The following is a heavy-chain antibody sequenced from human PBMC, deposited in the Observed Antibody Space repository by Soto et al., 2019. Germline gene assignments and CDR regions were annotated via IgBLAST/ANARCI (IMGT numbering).Heavy chain of an antibody. V-gene: IGHV3-30*18. D-gene: IGHD6-13*01. CDR3: AKNMGIAGQEYYFDY. CDR2: ISYDGSNK. Sequence: PGGSLRLSCAASGFTFSSYGMHWVRQAPGKGLEWVAVISYDGSNKYYADSVKGRFTISRDNSKNTLYLQMNSLRAEDTAVYYCAKNMGIAGQEYYFDYWGQGTLVTVSS. J-gene: IGHJ4*02. CDR1: GFTFSSYG.